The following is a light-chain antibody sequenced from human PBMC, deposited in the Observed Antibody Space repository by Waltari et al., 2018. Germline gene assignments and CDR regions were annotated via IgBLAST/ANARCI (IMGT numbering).Light chain of an antibody. CDR1: QTVDKY. Sequence: DTQKTQSPYSLSASVGDRVTITCRASQTVDKYLNWYQQKPGKAPKLLIYAGSSLQSGVPSRFSGSGFGTYFTLTITSVQPEDFATYYCQQSYSPPPITFGQGTRLEI. V-gene: IGKV1-39*01. CDR2: AGS. J-gene: IGKJ5*01. CDR3: QQSYSPPPIT.